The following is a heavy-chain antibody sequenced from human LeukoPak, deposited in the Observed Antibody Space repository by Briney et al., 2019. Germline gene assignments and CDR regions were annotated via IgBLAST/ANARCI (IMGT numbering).Heavy chain of an antibody. CDR2: SDPEDGET. V-gene: IGHV1-24*01. D-gene: IGHD3-16*02. Sequence: ASVKVSCKVSGYTLTELSMHWVRQAPGKGLEWMGGSDPEDGETIYAQKFQGRVTMTEDTSTDTAYMELSSLRSEDTAVYYCATVHHDYVWGSYPFDYWGQGTLVTVS. J-gene: IGHJ4*02. CDR3: ATVHHDYVWGSYPFDY. CDR1: GYTLTELS.